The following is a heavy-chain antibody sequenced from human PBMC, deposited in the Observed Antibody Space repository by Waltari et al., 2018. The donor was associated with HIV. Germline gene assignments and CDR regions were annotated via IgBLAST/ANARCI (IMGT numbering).Heavy chain of an antibody. D-gene: IGHD3-10*01. Sequence: EVQLVESGGNLTQPGGSLILSCAASGFSVDSNYMSWVRQAPGKGLEWFSVPNSNCNTNNEDTVKGRFTIFRDNSKNTLYLQMNTLRAEDTAVYYCARMQRSYGSEQSRYFYFGIDVWGQGTSVIVSS. CDR2: PNSNCNT. CDR3: ARMQRSYGSEQSRYFYFGIDV. J-gene: IGHJ6*02. CDR1: GFSVDSNY. V-gene: IGHV3-53*01.